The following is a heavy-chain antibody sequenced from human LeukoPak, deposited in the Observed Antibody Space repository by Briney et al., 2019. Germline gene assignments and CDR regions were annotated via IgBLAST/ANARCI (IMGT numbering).Heavy chain of an antibody. CDR2: IYYSGST. CDR3: ARHETAMVSQLDY. D-gene: IGHD5-18*01. CDR1: GGPISSYY. J-gene: IGHJ4*02. Sequence: SETLSLTCTVSGGPISSYYWSWIRQPPGKGLEWIGYIYYSGSTNYNPSLKSRVTISVDTSKNQFSLKLSSVTAADTAVYYCARHETAMVSQLDYWGQGTLVTVSS. V-gene: IGHV4-59*08.